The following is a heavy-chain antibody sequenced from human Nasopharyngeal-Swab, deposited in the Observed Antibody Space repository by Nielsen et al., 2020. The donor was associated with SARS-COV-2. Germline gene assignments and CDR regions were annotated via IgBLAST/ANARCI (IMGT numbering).Heavy chain of an antibody. CDR3: TNQTYYYDSSETLYYYYMDV. J-gene: IGHJ6*03. CDR2: IRSKTYGETT. D-gene: IGHD3-22*01. V-gene: IGHV3-49*04. CDR1: GFTFGNYS. Sequence: GESLKISCTGSGFTFGNYSMNWVRQAPGKGLEWVGFIRSKTYGETTDYAASVKGRFTISRDDSKSIAYLQMNSLRTEDTAVYYCTNQTYYYDSSETLYYYYMDVWGKGTTVTVSS.